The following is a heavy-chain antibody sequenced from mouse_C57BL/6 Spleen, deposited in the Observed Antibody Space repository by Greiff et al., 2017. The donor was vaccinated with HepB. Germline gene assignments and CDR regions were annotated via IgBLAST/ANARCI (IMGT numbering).Heavy chain of an antibody. Sequence: EVMLVESGGGLVKPGGSLKLSCAASGFTFSSYAMSWVRQTPEKRLEWVATISDGGSYTYYPDNVKGRFTISRDNAKNNLYLQMSHLKSEDTAMYYCARDIGAGFDYWGQGTTLTVSS. CDR3: ARDIGAGFDY. CDR1: GFTFSSYA. V-gene: IGHV5-4*01. J-gene: IGHJ2*01. CDR2: ISDGGSYT. D-gene: IGHD2-14*01.